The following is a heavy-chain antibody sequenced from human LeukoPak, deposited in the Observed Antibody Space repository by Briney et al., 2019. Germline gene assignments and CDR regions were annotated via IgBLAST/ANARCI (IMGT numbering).Heavy chain of an antibody. V-gene: IGHV3-48*01. CDR1: GFTFNNYG. D-gene: IGHD6-6*01. Sequence: GGTLRLSCAASGFTFNNYGMSWVRQAPGKGLEWVSYISSSSSTIYYADSVKGRFTISRDNAKNSLYLQMNSLRAEDTAVYYCARDPRSIAARPDFDYWGQGTLVTVSS. CDR2: ISSSSSTI. CDR3: ARDPRSIAARPDFDY. J-gene: IGHJ4*02.